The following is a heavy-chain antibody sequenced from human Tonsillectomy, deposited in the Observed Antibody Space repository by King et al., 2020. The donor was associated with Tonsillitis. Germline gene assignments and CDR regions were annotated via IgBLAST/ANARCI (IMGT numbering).Heavy chain of an antibody. V-gene: IGHV4-30-2*01. J-gene: IGHJ4*02. CDR1: GGSISSGGFS. CDR2: IFHSGST. Sequence: LQLQESGSGLVKPSQTLSLTCAVSGGSISSGGFSWSWIRQPPGKGLEWIGYIFHSGSTYYNPSLKSRVTRALDRSKNQFSLKLSSVTAADTAVYYCASSIAARSFDYWGQGTLVTVSS. CDR3: ASSIAARSFDY. D-gene: IGHD6-6*01.